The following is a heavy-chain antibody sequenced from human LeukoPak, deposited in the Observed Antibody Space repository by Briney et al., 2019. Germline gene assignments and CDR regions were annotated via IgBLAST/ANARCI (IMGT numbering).Heavy chain of an antibody. D-gene: IGHD1-26*01. CDR1: GGSISGLY. J-gene: IGHJ4*02. CDR2: IYTGGGT. V-gene: IGHV4-4*07. CDR3: ARDVGFTKD. Sequence: SETLSLTCTVSGGSISGLYWNWIRQPAGKGLEWIGRIYTGGGTNYNPSLKSRVSMSVDTSKNKFSLKLRSVTAADTAVYFCARDVGFTKDWGQGTLVTVS.